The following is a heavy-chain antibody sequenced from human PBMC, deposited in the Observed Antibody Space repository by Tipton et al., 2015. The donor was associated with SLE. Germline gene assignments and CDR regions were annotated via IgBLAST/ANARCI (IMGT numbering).Heavy chain of an antibody. J-gene: IGHJ3*01. Sequence: TLSLTCTVSGDSIRSGGYYWSWIRQQPGKGLEWIGYIYYSGSTYYNPSLKSRVTISVDTSKNQFSLNLSSVTAADTAVYYCARGPRVGGVIVRGAFDVGGQGTMVTVSS. D-gene: IGHD3-16*02. CDR3: ARGPRVGGVIVRGAFDV. CDR2: IYYSGST. V-gene: IGHV4-31*03. CDR1: GDSIRSGGYY.